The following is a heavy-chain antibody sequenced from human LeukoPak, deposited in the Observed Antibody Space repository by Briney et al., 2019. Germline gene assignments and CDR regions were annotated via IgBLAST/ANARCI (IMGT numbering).Heavy chain of an antibody. Sequence: SETLSLTCAVYGGSFSGYYWSWIRQPPGKGLEWIGEINHSGSTNYNPSLKSRVTISVDTSKNQFSLKLSSVTAADTAVYYCARSGWATVNWFDPWGQGTLVTVSS. CDR3: ARSGWATVNWFDP. CDR2: INHSGST. V-gene: IGHV4-34*01. D-gene: IGHD4-11*01. CDR1: GGSFSGYY. J-gene: IGHJ5*02.